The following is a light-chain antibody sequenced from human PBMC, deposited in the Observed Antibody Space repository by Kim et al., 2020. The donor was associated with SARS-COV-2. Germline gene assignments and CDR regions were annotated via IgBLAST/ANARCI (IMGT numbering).Light chain of an antibody. CDR2: GTS. CDR3: QQYSGSPT. CDR1: QSGSTSF. V-gene: IGKV3-20*01. Sequence: LSPGERATLSCRARQSGSTSFLGWYQHKSGQAPRLLIFGTSRRATGIPERFSGSGSGTDFTLTIRRLEPEDFAVYYCQQYSGSPTFGQGTKLEI. J-gene: IGKJ2*01.